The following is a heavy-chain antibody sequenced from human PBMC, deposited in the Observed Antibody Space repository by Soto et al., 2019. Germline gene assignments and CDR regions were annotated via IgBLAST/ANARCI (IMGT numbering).Heavy chain of an antibody. CDR1: GATFSSYA. Sequence: SVKVSCKASGATFSSYAISWVRQAPGQGLEWMGGIIPIFGTANYAQKFQGRVTITADESTSTAYMELSSLRSEDTAVYYCARDPSRDGYRGYYYGMDVWGQGTTVTVSS. D-gene: IGHD5-12*01. CDR2: IIPIFGTA. J-gene: IGHJ6*02. CDR3: ARDPSRDGYRGYYYGMDV. V-gene: IGHV1-69*13.